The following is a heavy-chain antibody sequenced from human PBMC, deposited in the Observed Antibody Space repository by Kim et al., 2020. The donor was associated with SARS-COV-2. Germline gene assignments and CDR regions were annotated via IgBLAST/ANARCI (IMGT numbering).Heavy chain of an antibody. CDR3: AKKAVGAFPFDY. CDR2: ITTTGGGT. J-gene: IGHJ4*02. CDR1: GFTFSNYA. D-gene: IGHD1-26*01. V-gene: IGHV3-23*01. Sequence: GGSLRLSCAASGFTFSNYAMSWVRQAPGKGLEYVSIITTTGGGTDYADSVRGRFTISRDNSNNWLYLQMNSLRVEDTAIYYCAKKAVGAFPFDYWGQGTLVTVSS.